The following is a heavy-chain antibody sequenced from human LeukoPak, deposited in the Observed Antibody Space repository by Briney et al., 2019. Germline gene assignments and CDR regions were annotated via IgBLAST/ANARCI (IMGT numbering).Heavy chain of an antibody. Sequence: ASVKVSCKASGYTFTSYGISWVRQAPGQRLEWMGWISAYNGNTNYAQKLQGRVTMTTDTSTSTAYMELRSLRSDDTAVYYCAREQLLWFGESSYGMDVWGQGTTVTVSS. D-gene: IGHD3-10*01. V-gene: IGHV1-18*01. CDR3: AREQLLWFGESSYGMDV. J-gene: IGHJ6*02. CDR2: ISAYNGNT. CDR1: GYTFTSYG.